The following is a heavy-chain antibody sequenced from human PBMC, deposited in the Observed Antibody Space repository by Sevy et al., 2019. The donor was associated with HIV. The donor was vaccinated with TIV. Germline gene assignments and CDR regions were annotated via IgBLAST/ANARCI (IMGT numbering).Heavy chain of an antibody. D-gene: IGHD1-26*01. V-gene: IGHV3-74*01. J-gene: IGHJ5*02. CDR2: IKTDGRDK. CDR1: GFTFSSYW. CDR3: ARRPTDQSGSYWFDP. Sequence: GGSLRLSCAASGFTFSSYWMHWVRQAPGKGLVWVSRIKTDGRDKSYADSVKGRFTISRDNTKNTLYLQMNSLRAEDTAVYYCARRPTDQSGSYWFDPWGQGTLVTVSS.